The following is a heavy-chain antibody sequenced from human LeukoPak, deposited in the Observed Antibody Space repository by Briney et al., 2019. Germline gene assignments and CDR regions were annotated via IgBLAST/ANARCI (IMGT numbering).Heavy chain of an antibody. CDR1: GFTFRSYS. Sequence: GGSLRLSCAASGFTFRSYSMNWVRQAPGKGLEWVSSISSSSSYIYYADSVKGRFTISRDNAKNSLYLQMNSLRAEDTAVYYCASPYYDFWSGYYPLSYWGQGTLVTVSS. CDR3: ASPYYDFWSGYYPLSY. D-gene: IGHD3-3*01. CDR2: ISSSSSYI. J-gene: IGHJ4*02. V-gene: IGHV3-21*01.